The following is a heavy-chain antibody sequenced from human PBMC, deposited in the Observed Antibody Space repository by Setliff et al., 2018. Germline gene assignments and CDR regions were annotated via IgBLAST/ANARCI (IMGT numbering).Heavy chain of an antibody. CDR3: ARDFPPLYSSSFSDAFDI. D-gene: IGHD6-6*01. CDR2: ISAYNGNT. CDR1: GYTFTSYG. Sequence: ASVKVSCKASGYTFTSYGISWVRQAPGQGLEWMGWISAYNGNTNYAQKLQGRVTMTTDTSTSTAYMGLRSLRSDDTAVYYCARDFPPLYSSSFSDAFDIWGQGTRVT. J-gene: IGHJ3*02. V-gene: IGHV1-18*01.